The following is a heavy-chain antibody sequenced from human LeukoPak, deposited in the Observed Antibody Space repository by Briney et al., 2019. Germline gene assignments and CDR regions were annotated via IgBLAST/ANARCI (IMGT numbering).Heavy chain of an antibody. V-gene: IGHV1-69*05. J-gene: IGHJ4*02. D-gene: IGHD4-17*01. CDR2: IIPIFGTA. Sequence: SVKVSCKASGVTFSSYAISLVRQAPGQGLEWMGRIIPIFGTANYAQKFQGRVTITTDESTSTAYMELSSLRSEDTAVYYCANSRTSYGVGFDDWGQGTLVTVCS. CDR3: ANSRTSYGVGFDD. CDR1: GVTFSSYA.